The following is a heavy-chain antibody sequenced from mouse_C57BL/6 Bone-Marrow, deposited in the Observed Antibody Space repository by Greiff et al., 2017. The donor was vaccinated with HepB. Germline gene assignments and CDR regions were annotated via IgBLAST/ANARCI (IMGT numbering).Heavy chain of an antibody. CDR2: ISYDGSN. CDR1: GYSITSGYY. CDR3: ARVANYYGSSYAMDY. D-gene: IGHD1-1*01. Sequence: EVKLMESGPGLVKPSQSLSLTCSVTGYSITSGYYWNWIRQFPGNKLEWMGYISYDGSNNYNPSLKNRISITRDTSKNQFFLKLNSVTTEDTATYYCARVANYYGSSYAMDYWGQGTSVTVSS. V-gene: IGHV3-6*01. J-gene: IGHJ4*01.